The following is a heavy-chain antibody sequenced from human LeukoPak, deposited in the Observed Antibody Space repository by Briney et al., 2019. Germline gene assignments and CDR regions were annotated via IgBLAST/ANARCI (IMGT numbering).Heavy chain of an antibody. CDR1: GYTLTELS. Sequence: ASVQVSCKVSGYTLTELSMHWVRQAPGKGLEWMGGFDPEDGETIYAQKFQGRVTMTEDTSTDTAYMELSSLRSEDTAVYYCATVPPWAYYYYMDVWGKGTTVTVSS. D-gene: IGHD3-16*01. CDR3: ATVPPWAYYYYMDV. CDR2: FDPEDGET. J-gene: IGHJ6*03. V-gene: IGHV1-24*01.